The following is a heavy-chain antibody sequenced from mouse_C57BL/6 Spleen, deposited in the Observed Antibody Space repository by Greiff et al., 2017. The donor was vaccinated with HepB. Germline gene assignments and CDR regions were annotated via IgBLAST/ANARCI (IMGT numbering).Heavy chain of an antibody. Sequence: VQLQQSGAELVRPGASVKLSCTASGFNIKDDYMHWVKQRPEQGLEWIGWIDPENGDTEYASKFQGKATITADTSSNTAYLQLSSLTSEDTAVYYCTTMVRYFDYWGQGTTLTVSS. D-gene: IGHD2-13*01. CDR1: GFNIKDDY. V-gene: IGHV14-4*01. J-gene: IGHJ2*01. CDR2: IDPENGDT. CDR3: TTMVRYFDY.